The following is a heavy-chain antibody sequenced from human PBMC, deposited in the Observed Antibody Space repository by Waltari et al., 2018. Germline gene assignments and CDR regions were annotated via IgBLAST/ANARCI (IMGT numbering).Heavy chain of an antibody. CDR3: ARVSYDFWSGYYYYYYMDV. J-gene: IGHJ6*03. CDR2: INHGGST. D-gene: IGHD3-3*01. V-gene: IGHV4-34*01. Sequence: QVQLQQWGAGLLKPSETLSLTCAVYGGSFSGYYWSWIRKPPGKGLEGIGEINHGGSTNYNPALRSRVTISVDTSKNQFSLKLSSVTAADTAVYYCARVSYDFWSGYYYYYYMDVWGKGTTVTISS. CDR1: GGSFSGYY.